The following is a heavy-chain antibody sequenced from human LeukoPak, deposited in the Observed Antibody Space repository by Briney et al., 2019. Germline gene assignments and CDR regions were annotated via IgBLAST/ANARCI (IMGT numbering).Heavy chain of an antibody. CDR2: INPNSGGT. Sequence: ASVKVSCKASGYTFTGYYMHWVRQAPGQGLEWMGWINPNSGGTNYAQKFQGRVTMTRDTSISTAYMELSRLRSDDTAVYYCARDYYYDSSGYYVIAFDIWGQGTMVTVSS. D-gene: IGHD3-22*01. CDR1: GYTFTGYY. CDR3: ARDYYYDSSGYYVIAFDI. J-gene: IGHJ3*02. V-gene: IGHV1-2*02.